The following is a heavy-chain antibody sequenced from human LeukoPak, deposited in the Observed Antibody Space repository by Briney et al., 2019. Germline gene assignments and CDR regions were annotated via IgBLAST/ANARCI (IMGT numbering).Heavy chain of an antibody. Sequence: SETLSLTCTVSGGSISSGGYYWSWIRQHPGKGLEWIGYIYYSGSTYYNPSLKSRVTISVDTSKNQFSLKLSSVTAADTAVYYCAREYDSSGYFDYWGQGTLVTVSS. CDR3: AREYDSSGYFDY. CDR1: GGSISSGGYY. V-gene: IGHV4-31*03. D-gene: IGHD3-22*01. J-gene: IGHJ4*02. CDR2: IYYSGST.